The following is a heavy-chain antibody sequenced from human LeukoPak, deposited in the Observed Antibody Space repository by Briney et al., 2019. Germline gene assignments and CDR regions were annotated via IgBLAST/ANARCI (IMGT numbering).Heavy chain of an antibody. CDR3: ARVGYSSSIDY. Sequence: PSETLSLACAVYGASFGGSYWAWIRQPPGEWLEWIGAINHRRSTKYSPSLKCRVTMSVDTSKNQFSLKLSSVAAADTAVYYCARVGYSSSIDYWGQGTLVTVSS. CDR2: INHRRST. D-gene: IGHD6-6*01. J-gene: IGHJ4*02. V-gene: IGHV4-34*01. CDR1: GASFGGSY.